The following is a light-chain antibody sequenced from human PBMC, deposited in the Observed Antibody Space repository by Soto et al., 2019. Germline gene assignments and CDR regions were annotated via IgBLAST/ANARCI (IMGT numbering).Light chain of an antibody. CDR2: AAS. CDR1: QGISRS. CDR3: QQANSFPFT. V-gene: IGKV1-12*01. Sequence: DIQMTQSPSSVSAFVGDRVTITCRASQGISRSLAWYQQKSGEAPKLLIYAASLLQSGVPSRFSGSGSGTDFTLTITRLLPEDFATYYCQQANSFPFTFGPGTKVEIK. J-gene: IGKJ3*01.